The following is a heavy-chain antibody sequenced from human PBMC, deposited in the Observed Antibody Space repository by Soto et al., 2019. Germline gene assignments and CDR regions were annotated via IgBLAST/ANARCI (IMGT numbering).Heavy chain of an antibody. D-gene: IGHD3-3*01. V-gene: IGHV1-2*04. CDR3: ARDISDFWSGYYFSRATHNNWFDP. Sequence: VASVKVSCKASGYTFTGYYMHWVRQAPGQGLEWMGWINPNSGGTNYAQKFQGWVTMTRDTSIGTAYMELSRLRSDDTAVYYCARDISDFWSGYYFSRATHNNWFDPWGQGTLVTVSS. J-gene: IGHJ5*02. CDR2: INPNSGGT. CDR1: GYTFTGYY.